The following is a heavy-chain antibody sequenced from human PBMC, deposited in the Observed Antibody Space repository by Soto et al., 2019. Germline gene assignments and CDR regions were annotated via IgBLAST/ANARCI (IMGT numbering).Heavy chain of an antibody. CDR1: GYTFTSYG. J-gene: IGHJ3*02. CDR3: ARDHDSIVVVVAAPGAFDI. V-gene: IGHV1-18*01. Sequence: GASVKVSCKASGYTFTSYGISWVRQAPGQGLEWMGWISAYNGNTNYAQKLQGRVTMTTDTSTSTAYMELRSLRSDDTAVYYCARDHDSIVVVVAAPGAFDIWGQATMVTVSS. D-gene: IGHD2-15*01. CDR2: ISAYNGNT.